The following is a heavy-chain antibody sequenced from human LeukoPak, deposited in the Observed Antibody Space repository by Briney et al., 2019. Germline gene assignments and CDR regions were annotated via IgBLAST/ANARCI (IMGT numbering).Heavy chain of an antibody. CDR2: INSDGSST. V-gene: IGHV3-74*01. D-gene: IGHD4-17*01. Sequence: GGFLRLSCAASGFTFSSYWMHWVRQAPGKGLVWVSRINSDGSSTSYADSVKGRFTISRDNAKNTLYLQMNSLRAEDTAVYYCARDPDYGDYYYGMDVWGQGTTVTVSS. J-gene: IGHJ6*02. CDR1: GFTFSSYW. CDR3: ARDPDYGDYYYGMDV.